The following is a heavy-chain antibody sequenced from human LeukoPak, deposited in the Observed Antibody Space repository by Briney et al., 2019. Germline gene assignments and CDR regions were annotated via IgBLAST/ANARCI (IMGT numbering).Heavy chain of an antibody. J-gene: IGHJ4*02. CDR1: GYAFTGYY. CDR2: INPNSGGT. V-gene: IGHV1-2*02. D-gene: IGHD5-24*01. CDR3: AGDGYNSRRFFDY. Sequence: ASVKVSCKASGYAFTGYYMHWVRQAPGQGLEWMGWINPNSGGTNYAQRFQGRVTMTRDTSISTAYMELSRLRSDDTAVYYCAGDGYNSRRFFDYWGQGTLVTVSS.